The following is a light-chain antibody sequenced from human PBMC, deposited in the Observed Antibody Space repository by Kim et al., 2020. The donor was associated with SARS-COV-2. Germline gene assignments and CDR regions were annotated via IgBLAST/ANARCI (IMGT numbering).Light chain of an antibody. J-gene: IGKJ2*01. V-gene: IGKV1-5*01. Sequence: DIQMTQYPSTLSASVGDTVSITCRASQYLATWVAWYQQKPGMAPKVLMYDASKLKSGVPSRFSGSGSGTEFTLTITSLQPDDFATYYCQQYKSDPYTFGKGTKLEI. CDR1: QYLATW. CDR3: QQYKSDPYT. CDR2: DAS.